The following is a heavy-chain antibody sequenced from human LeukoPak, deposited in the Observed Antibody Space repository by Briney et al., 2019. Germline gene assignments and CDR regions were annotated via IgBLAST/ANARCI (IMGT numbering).Heavy chain of an antibody. Sequence: SETLSLTCAVYGGSFSGYYWSWIRQPPGKGLEWIGEINQSGSTNYNPSLKSRVTISVDTSKNQFSLKLSSVTAADTAVYYCAKEDGDYGAFDIWGQGTMVTVSS. CDR3: AKEDGDYGAFDI. V-gene: IGHV4-34*01. CDR1: GGSFSGYY. D-gene: IGHD4-17*01. J-gene: IGHJ3*02. CDR2: INQSGST.